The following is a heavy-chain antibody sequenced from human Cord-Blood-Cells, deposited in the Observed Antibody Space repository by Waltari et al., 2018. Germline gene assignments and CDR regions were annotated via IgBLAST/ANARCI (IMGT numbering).Heavy chain of an antibody. D-gene: IGHD6-25*01. CDR3: ARVPSVKPLDACEI. CDR2: LIPSFGTA. J-gene: IGHJ3*02. Sequence: QVQLVQSGAEVKKPGSSVKVSCKASGGTFSSYAIRWVRQAPGQGLEWTGWLIPSFGTANYAQKIQGRGTHTADESTSTAYMELSSLRSEDTAVYYCARVPSVKPLDACEIWGQGTMVTVSS. CDR1: GGTFSSYA. V-gene: IGHV1-69*01.